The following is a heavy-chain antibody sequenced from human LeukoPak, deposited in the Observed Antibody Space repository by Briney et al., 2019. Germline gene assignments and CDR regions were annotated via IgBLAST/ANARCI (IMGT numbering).Heavy chain of an antibody. CDR1: GFTFSSNS. J-gene: IGHJ4*02. Sequence: GGSLRLSCAASGFTFSSNSMNWDRQAPGKGLEWVSSISSSSSYIYYADSVKGRFTISRDNAKNSLYLQMNSLRAEDTAVYYCASGVTVTGDYWGQGTLVTVSS. D-gene: IGHD4-17*01. CDR3: ASGVTVTGDY. V-gene: IGHV3-21*01. CDR2: ISSSSSYI.